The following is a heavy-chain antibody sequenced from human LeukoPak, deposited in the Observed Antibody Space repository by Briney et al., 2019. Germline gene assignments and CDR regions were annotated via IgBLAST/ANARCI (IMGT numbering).Heavy chain of an antibody. D-gene: IGHD5-18*01. CDR3: AISLPGPRAIQLWLWMDAFDI. J-gene: IGHJ3*02. CDR2: IYYSGST. CDR1: GGSFSGCY. V-gene: IGHV4-34*01. Sequence: SETLSLTCAVYGGSFSGCYWSWIRQPPGKGLEWIGSIYYSGSTYYNPSLKSRVTISVDTSKNQFSLKLSSVTAADTAVYYCAISLPGPRAIQLWLWMDAFDIWGQGTRVTVSS.